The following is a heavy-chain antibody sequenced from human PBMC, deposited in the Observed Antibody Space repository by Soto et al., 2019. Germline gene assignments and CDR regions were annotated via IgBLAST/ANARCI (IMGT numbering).Heavy chain of an antibody. CDR2: ISYDGSNK. D-gene: IGHD4-17*01. Sequence: GGSLRLSCAASGFTFSSYAMHWVRQAPGKGLEWVAVISYDGSNKYYADSVKGRVTIPRDNSKNTLYLQMNSLRAEDTAVYYCARGTIHNDYGDYDVAYWGQGTLVTVSS. CDR3: ARGTIHNDYGDYDVAY. V-gene: IGHV3-30-3*01. J-gene: IGHJ4*02. CDR1: GFTFSSYA.